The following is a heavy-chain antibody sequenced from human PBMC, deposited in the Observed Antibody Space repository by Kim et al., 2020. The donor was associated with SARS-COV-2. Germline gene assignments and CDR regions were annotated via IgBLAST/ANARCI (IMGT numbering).Heavy chain of an antibody. D-gene: IGHD3-16*01. Sequence: YYADSVKGRFTTSRIKSKNTLYLRMNTLRAEDTAVYYCAKEGGGLAYFDYWGQGTLVTVSS. CDR3: AKEGGGLAYFDY. V-gene: IGHV3-23*01. J-gene: IGHJ4*02.